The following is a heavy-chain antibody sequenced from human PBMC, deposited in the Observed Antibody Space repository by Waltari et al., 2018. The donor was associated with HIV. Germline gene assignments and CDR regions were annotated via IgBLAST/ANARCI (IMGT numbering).Heavy chain of an antibody. CDR1: GGSISSYY. CDR3: ARDTRRYSGTPGWFDP. CDR2: IYYSGST. D-gene: IGHD1-26*01. V-gene: IGHV4-59*01. Sequence: QVQLQESGPGLVKPSETLSLTCTVSGGSISSYYWSWIRQPPGKGLEWIGYIYYSGSTNYNPSLKSRVTISVDTSKNQFSLKLSSVTAADTAVYYCARDTRRYSGTPGWFDPWGQGTLVTVSS. J-gene: IGHJ5*02.